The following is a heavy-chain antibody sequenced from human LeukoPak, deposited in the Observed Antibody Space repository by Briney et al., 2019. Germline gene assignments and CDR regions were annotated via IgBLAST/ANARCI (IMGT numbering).Heavy chain of an antibody. V-gene: IGHV3-48*02. CDR3: ARGLGEPRNTMVRGVIILGLVWFDP. CDR2: ISSSSSTI. CDR1: GFTFSSYS. Sequence: PGGSLRLSCAASGFTFSSYSMNWVRQAPGKGLEWVSYISSSSSTIYYADSVKGRFTISRDNAKNSLYLQMNSLRDEDTAVYYCARGLGEPRNTMVRGVIILGLVWFDPWGQGTLVTVSS. D-gene: IGHD3-10*01. J-gene: IGHJ5*02.